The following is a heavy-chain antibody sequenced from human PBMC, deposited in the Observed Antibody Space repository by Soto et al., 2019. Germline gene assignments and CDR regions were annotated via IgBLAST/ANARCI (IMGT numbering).Heavy chain of an antibody. D-gene: IGHD3-3*01. CDR1: GYIFTSYG. V-gene: IGHV1-18*01. Sequence: ASVKVSCKASGYIFTSYGISWVRQAPGQGLEWMGWISAYNGNTKYAQNLQGRVTLTTDTSTYTAYMELRSLQSDDTAVYYCARAFGSELSAPGEVFDSWGQGALVTVSS. J-gene: IGHJ4*02. CDR2: ISAYNGNT. CDR3: ARAFGSELSAPGEVFDS.